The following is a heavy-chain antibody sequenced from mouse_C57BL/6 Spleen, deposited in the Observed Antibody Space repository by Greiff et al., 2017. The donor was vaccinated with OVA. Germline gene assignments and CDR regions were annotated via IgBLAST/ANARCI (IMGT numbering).Heavy chain of an antibody. V-gene: IGHV1-9*01. Sequence: VKLMESGAELMKPGASVKLSCKATGYTFTGYWIEWVKQRPGHGLEWIGEILPGSGSTNYNEKFKGKATFTADTSSNTAYMQLSSLTTEDSAIYYCARGRGGLLPYYYAMDYWGQGTSVTVSS. D-gene: IGHD2-3*01. CDR3: ARGRGGLLPYYYAMDY. CDR2: ILPGSGST. CDR1: GYTFTGYW. J-gene: IGHJ4*01.